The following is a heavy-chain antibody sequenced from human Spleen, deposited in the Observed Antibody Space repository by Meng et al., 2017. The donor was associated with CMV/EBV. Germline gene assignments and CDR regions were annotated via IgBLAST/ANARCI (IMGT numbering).Heavy chain of an antibody. Sequence: ASVKVSCKASGYTFTGYYMHWVRQAPGQGLEWMGWINSKTGGTKYAQKFQGRVTMTRDTSISTAYMELRGLRSDDTAVYYCARDLTTLTSNTFDYWGQGMLVTVSS. CDR3: ARDLTTLTSNTFDY. CDR1: GYTFTGYY. D-gene: IGHD4-17*01. J-gene: IGHJ4*02. CDR2: INSKTGGT. V-gene: IGHV1-2*02.